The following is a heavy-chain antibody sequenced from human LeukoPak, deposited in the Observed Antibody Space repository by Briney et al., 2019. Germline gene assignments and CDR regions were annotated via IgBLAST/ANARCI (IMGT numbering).Heavy chain of an antibody. D-gene: IGHD4-23*01. CDR1: GGSISSSSYY. J-gene: IGHJ4*02. CDR3: ARSYGANGGNFDY. CDR2: IYYSGST. Sequence: RPSETLSLTCTVSGGSISSSSYYWGWIRQPPGKGLEWIGSIYYSGSTYYNPSLKSRVTISVDTSKNQFSLKLSSVTAADTAVYYCARSYGANGGNFDYWGQGTLVTVSS. V-gene: IGHV4-39*01.